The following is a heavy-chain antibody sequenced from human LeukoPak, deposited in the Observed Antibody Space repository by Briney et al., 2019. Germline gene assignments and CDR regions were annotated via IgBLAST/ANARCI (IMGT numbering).Heavy chain of an antibody. Sequence: PGGSLRLSCAASGFTFSSYSMNWVRQAPGKGLEWVSSISSSSSYIYYADSVKGRFTISRDNAKNSLYLQMNSLRAEDTAVYYCAREGAGSYYYGVDVWGQGTTVTVSS. V-gene: IGHV3-21*01. CDR3: AREGAGSYYYGVDV. CDR2: ISSSSSYI. CDR1: GFTFSSYS. D-gene: IGHD6-19*01. J-gene: IGHJ6*02.